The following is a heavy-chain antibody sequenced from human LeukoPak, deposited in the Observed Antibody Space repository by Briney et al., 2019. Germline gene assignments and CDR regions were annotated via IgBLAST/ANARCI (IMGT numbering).Heavy chain of an antibody. CDR2: ISAYNGNT. Sequence: ASVNVSCKASGYNFTSYGISWVRQAPGQGLEWMGWISAYNGNTNYAQKLQGRVTMTTDTSTSTAYMELRSLRSDDTAVYYCARELTGTWYSAFDIWGQGTMVTVSS. J-gene: IGHJ3*02. D-gene: IGHD6-13*01. V-gene: IGHV1-18*01. CDR1: GYNFTSYG. CDR3: ARELTGTWYSAFDI.